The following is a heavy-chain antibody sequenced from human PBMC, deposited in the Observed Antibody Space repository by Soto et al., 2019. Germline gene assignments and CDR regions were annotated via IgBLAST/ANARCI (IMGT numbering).Heavy chain of an antibody. Sequence: GGSLRLSCAASGFTFSSYAMSWVRQAPGKGLEWVSAISGSGGSTYYAVSVKGRFTISRDNSKNTLFLQMNSLRAEDTAVYYCAKDLEQWLVPGLYYYYGMDVWGQGTTVTVSS. J-gene: IGHJ6*02. CDR1: GFTFSSYA. V-gene: IGHV3-23*01. CDR3: AKDLEQWLVPGLYYYYGMDV. D-gene: IGHD6-19*01. CDR2: ISGSGGST.